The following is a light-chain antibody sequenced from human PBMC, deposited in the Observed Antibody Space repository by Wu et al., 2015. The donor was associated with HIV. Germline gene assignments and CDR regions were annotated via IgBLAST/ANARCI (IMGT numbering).Light chain of an antibody. CDR1: QSINNY. CDR2: AAS. J-gene: IGKJ4*01. Sequence: DIQMAQSPSSLSASVGDRVTITCRASQSINNYLNWYQQKPGKAPKLLMYAASSLHSGVPSRFSGSGSGTHFTLTISSLQPEDFATYYCQQSFHTPLTFGGGTKVEIK. CDR3: QQSFHTPLT. V-gene: IGKV1-39*01.